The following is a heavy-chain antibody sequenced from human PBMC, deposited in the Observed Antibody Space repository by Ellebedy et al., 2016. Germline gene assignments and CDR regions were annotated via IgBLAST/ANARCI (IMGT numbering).Heavy chain of an antibody. Sequence: GESLKISCAASGFTFTNYWMTWVRQAPGKGLEWVANIKQDGSQIYYVDSLKGRFMISRDNAKNSLYLQMNSLRAEDTAVYYCARIGYSSSSLDYWGQGTLVTVSS. CDR1: GFTFTNYW. CDR2: IKQDGSQI. J-gene: IGHJ4*02. D-gene: IGHD6-6*01. CDR3: ARIGYSSSSLDY. V-gene: IGHV3-7*03.